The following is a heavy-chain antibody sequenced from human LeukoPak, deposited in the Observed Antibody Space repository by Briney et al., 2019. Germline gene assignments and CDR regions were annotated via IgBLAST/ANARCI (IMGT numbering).Heavy chain of an antibody. Sequence: SETLSLTCTVSGGSISSYYWSWIRQPPGKGLEWIGYIYYSGSTNYNPSLKSRVTMSVDTSKNQFSLKLSSVTAADTAVYYCARAPDIVVVPAAHPHWYFDLWGRGTLVTVSS. J-gene: IGHJ2*01. CDR1: GGSISSYY. CDR2: IYYSGST. V-gene: IGHV4-59*12. D-gene: IGHD2-2*01. CDR3: ARAPDIVVVPAAHPHWYFDL.